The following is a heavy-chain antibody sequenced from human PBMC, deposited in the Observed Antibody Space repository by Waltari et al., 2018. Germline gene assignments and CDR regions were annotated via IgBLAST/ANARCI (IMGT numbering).Heavy chain of an antibody. CDR2: IYYSGST. CDR1: GGSISRYY. CDR3: AAVSSGVSVVYDY. Sequence: QVQLQESGPGLVKPSETLSLTCTVSGGSISRYYWSWIRQPPGKGLEWIGYIYYSGSTNYNPSLKSRVTISVDTSKNQFSLKLSSVTAADTAVYYCAAVSSGVSVVYDYWGQGTLVTVSS. J-gene: IGHJ4*02. V-gene: IGHV4-59*01. D-gene: IGHD6-19*01.